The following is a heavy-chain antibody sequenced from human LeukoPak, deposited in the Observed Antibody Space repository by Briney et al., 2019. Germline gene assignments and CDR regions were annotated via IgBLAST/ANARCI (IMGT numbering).Heavy chain of an antibody. CDR1: GFTFSSYS. V-gene: IGHV3-48*02. Sequence: GGSLRLSCAAPGFTFSSYSMNWVRQAPGKGLEWVSYISRGGDTIYYADSVKGRFTISRDNAQNSLYLQMNSLRDEDTAVYYCARVFGSDDHFDYWGQGTLVTVSS. D-gene: IGHD3-10*02. CDR2: ISRGGDTI. J-gene: IGHJ4*02. CDR3: ARVFGSDDHFDY.